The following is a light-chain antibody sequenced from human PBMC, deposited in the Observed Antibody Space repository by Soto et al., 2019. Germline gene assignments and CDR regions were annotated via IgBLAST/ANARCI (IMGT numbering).Light chain of an antibody. J-gene: IGKJ4*01. CDR3: HQYNNWLT. CDR1: QTVYSD. CDR2: GAS. V-gene: IGKV3D-15*01. Sequence: EVVMTQSPDTLSVSPGEGATLSCRASQTVYSDLAWYQQKPGQAPRLLIYGASTRAPGLPARFSGRGSGTEFTLTISSLQSEDFAVYYCHQYNNWLTFGGGTKVEIK.